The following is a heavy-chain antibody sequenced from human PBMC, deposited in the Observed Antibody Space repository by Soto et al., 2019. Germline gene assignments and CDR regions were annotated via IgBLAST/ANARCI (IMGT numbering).Heavy chain of an antibody. V-gene: IGHV4-39*01. CDR1: GGSISSSSYY. CDR3: ARRGGYSYGPPSDYFDY. J-gene: IGHJ4*02. CDR2: IYYSGST. D-gene: IGHD5-18*01. Sequence: LSLTCTVSGGSISSSSYYWGWIRQPPGKGLEWIGSIYYSGSTYYNPSLKSRVTISVDTSKNQFSLKLSSVTAADTAVYYCARRGGYSYGPPSDYFDYWGQGTLVTVSS.